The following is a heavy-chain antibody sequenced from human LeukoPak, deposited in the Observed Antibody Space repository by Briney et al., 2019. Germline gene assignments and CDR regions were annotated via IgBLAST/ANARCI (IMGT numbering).Heavy chain of an antibody. Sequence: ASVKVSCKVSGYTLTELSVHWVRQAPGQGLGWMGWINPNSGGTNYAQKFQGRVTMTRDKSIRTAYMELSRLTSDDTAVYYCARNIWFGESADAFDIWGQGTMVTVSS. V-gene: IGHV1-2*02. CDR1: GYTLTELS. D-gene: IGHD3-10*01. CDR2: INPNSGGT. J-gene: IGHJ3*02. CDR3: ARNIWFGESADAFDI.